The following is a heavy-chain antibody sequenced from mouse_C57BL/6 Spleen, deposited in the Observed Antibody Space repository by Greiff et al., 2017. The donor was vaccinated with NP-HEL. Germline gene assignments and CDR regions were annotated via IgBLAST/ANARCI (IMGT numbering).Heavy chain of an antibody. V-gene: IGHV1-53*01. CDR2: INPSNGGT. CDR3: ARSSVYYYGSVDY. CDR1: GYTFTSYW. J-gene: IGHJ2*01. Sequence: VQLQQPGTELVKPGASVKLSCKASGYTFTSYWMHWVKQRPGQGLEWIGNINPSNGGTNYNEKFKSKATLTVDKSSSTAYMQLSSLTSEDSAVYYCARSSVYYYGSVDYWGQGTTLTVSS. D-gene: IGHD1-1*01.